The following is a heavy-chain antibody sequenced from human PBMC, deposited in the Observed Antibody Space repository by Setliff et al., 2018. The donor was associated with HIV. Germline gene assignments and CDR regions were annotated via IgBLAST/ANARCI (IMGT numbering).Heavy chain of an antibody. CDR1: GGSISSGGYY. Sequence: LSLTCAVSGGSISSGGYYWNWIRQHPGKGLEWIGYIYYSGTTYYNPSLKSRVTISVDKSKNQFSLKLNSVTAADTAVYYCARRYGDYKIGDWFFDLWGRGTLVTVSS. V-gene: IGHV4-31*11. CDR2: IYYSGTT. D-gene: IGHD4-17*01. J-gene: IGHJ2*01. CDR3: ARRYGDYKIGDWFFDL.